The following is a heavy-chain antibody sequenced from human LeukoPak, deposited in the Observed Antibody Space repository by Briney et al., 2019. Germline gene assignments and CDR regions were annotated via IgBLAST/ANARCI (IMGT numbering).Heavy chain of an antibody. CDR3: AREGGFHSPAGI. CDR2: IYYSGST. D-gene: IGHD1-26*01. V-gene: IGHV4-4*08. J-gene: IGHJ3*02. CDR1: GGSISSYY. Sequence: SETLSLTCTVSGGSISSYYWSWIRQPPGKGLGWIGYIYYSGSTNYNPSLKSRVTISVDTSKNQFSLKLSSVTAADTAVYYCAREGGFHSPAGIWGQGTMVTVSS.